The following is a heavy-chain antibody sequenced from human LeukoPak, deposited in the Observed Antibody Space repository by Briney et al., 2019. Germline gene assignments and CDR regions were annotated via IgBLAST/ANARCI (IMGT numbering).Heavy chain of an antibody. Sequence: PGGSLRLSCAASGFTFSSCAMSWVRQAPGKGLEWVSAISGSGGSTYYADSVKGRFTISRDNSKNTLYLQMNSLRAEDTAVYYCAKGYCSSTSCSYYFDYWGQGTLVTVSS. CDR2: ISGSGGST. CDR3: AKGYCSSTSCSYYFDY. D-gene: IGHD2-2*01. V-gene: IGHV3-23*01. J-gene: IGHJ4*02. CDR1: GFTFSSCA.